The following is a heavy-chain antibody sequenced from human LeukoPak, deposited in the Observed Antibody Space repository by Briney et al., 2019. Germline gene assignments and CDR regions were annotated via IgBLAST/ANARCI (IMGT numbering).Heavy chain of an antibody. D-gene: IGHD3-10*01. CDR3: ARNGEGGSHYYYYYMDV. J-gene: IGHJ6*03. Sequence: TGGSLRLSCAASGFTFSSYAMSWVRQAPGKGLEWVSAISGSGGSTYYADSVKGRFTISRDNAKNSLYLQMNSLRAEDTALYYCARNGEGGSHYYYYYMDVWGKGTTVTVSS. V-gene: IGHV3-23*01. CDR2: ISGSGGST. CDR1: GFTFSSYA.